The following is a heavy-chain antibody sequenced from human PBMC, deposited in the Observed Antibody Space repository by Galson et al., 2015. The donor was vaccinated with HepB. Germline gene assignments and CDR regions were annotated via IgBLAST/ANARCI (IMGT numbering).Heavy chain of an antibody. D-gene: IGHD5-24*01. CDR3: ARDPARDGYNYYFDY. CDR1: GYTFTSYY. J-gene: IGHJ4*02. CDR2: INPSGGST. V-gene: IGHV1-46*01. Sequence: SVKVSCKASGYTFTSYYMHWVRQAPGQGLEWMGIINPSGGSTSYAQKFQGRVTMTRDTSTSTVYMELSSLRSEDTAVYYCARDPARDGYNYYFDYWGQGTLVTVSS.